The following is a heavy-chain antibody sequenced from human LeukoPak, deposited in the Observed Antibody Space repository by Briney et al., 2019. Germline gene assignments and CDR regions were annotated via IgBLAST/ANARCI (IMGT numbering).Heavy chain of an antibody. J-gene: IGHJ4*02. CDR1: GFTFSYYA. D-gene: IGHD3-10*01. V-gene: IGHV3-64*01. Sequence: GGSLRLSCAASGFTFSYYAMHWVRHAPGKGLEYVSAINNNGDSTYYANSVKGRFTISRDNSKNTLYLQMGSLRAEDMAVYYCAKGRIYGSGSPFDCWGQGTLVTVSS. CDR2: INNNGDST. CDR3: AKGRIYGSGSPFDC.